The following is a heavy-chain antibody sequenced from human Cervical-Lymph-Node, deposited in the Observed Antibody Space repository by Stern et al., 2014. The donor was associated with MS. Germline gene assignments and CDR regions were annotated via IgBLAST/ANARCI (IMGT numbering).Heavy chain of an antibody. Sequence: QLVQSGTEVKKPGASVLVSCKASGYTFTTYGITWVRQAPGQGLEWMGWISADRGNTKYSQKSQDRVPLTRHTPRGTAYMEGRSLRSEDTAVYYCARDKMHAFDYWGRGTQVPVPS. CDR1: GYTFTTYG. V-gene: IGHV1-18*01. CDR3: ARDKMHAFDY. D-gene: IGHD2-8*01. J-gene: IGHJ4*02. CDR2: ISADRGNT.